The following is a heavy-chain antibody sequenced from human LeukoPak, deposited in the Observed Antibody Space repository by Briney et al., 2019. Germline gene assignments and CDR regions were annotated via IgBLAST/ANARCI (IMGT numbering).Heavy chain of an antibody. CDR3: ARDRSGIVGATTDFDY. J-gene: IGHJ4*02. CDR1: GYTFTSYG. CDR2: ISAYNGNT. Sequence: ASVKVSCKASGYTFTSYGISWVRQAPGQGLEWMGWISAYNGNTNYAQKLQGRVTMTTDTSTSTAYMELRSLRSDDTAVYYCARDRSGIVGATTDFDYWGQGTLVTVSS. V-gene: IGHV1-18*01. D-gene: IGHD1-26*01.